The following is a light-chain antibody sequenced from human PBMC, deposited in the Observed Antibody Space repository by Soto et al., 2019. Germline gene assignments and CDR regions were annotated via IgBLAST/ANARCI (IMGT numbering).Light chain of an antibody. V-gene: IGLV3-21*04. J-gene: IGLJ2*01. CDR1: NIGSKS. CDR2: YDS. CDR3: QVWDSSGDHFVV. Sequence: SYELTQPPSVSVAPGETARITCGGNNIGSKSVHWYQQKPGQAPVLVIYYDSDRPSGIPERFSGSNSGNTATLTISRVEAGDEADYYCQVWDSSGDHFVVFGGGTKRTVL.